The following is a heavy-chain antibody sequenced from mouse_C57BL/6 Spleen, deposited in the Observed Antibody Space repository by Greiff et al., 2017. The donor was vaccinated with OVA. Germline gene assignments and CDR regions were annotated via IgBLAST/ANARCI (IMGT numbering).Heavy chain of an antibody. J-gene: IGHJ4*01. V-gene: IGHV1-55*01. D-gene: IGHD1-1*01. CDR2: IYPGSGRT. CDR1: GYTFTSYW. CDR3: ANYDGSSVYAMDY. Sequence: QVQLQQPGAELVKPGASVKMSCKASGYTFTSYWITWVKQRPGQGLEWIGDIYPGSGRTNYNEKFKSKATLTVDTSSSTAYMQLSSLTSEDSAVYYCANYDGSSVYAMDYWGQGTSVTVSS.